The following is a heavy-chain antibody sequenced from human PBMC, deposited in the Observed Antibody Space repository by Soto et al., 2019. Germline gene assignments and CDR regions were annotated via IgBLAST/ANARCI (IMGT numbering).Heavy chain of an antibody. CDR2: IVPDDSDT. D-gene: IGHD4-4*01. J-gene: IGHJ6*02. Sequence: GEALKISFQGPGYSFTSYWIGWVLQMPGKGLEWMGIIVPDDSDTRYSQSLQGQVTISADKSINTAYLHGSSLKASDPAMYYCARPPTLTAPNMDVGGQGTTVTVS. CDR3: ARPPTLTAPNMDV. CDR1: GYSFTSYW. V-gene: IGHV5-51*01.